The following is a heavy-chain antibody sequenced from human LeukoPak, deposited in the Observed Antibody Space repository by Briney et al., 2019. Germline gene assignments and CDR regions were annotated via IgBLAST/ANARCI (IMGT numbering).Heavy chain of an antibody. Sequence: GLSLKISSKGSGYSFTSYWIGWVRPIPGKGREWMGLIYLVESDTRYSPSFQGQVTISADKSISTAYLKWSSLKASDTAMYYCARGSGGNSEGYFDYWGEGTLVTVSS. J-gene: IGHJ4*02. CDR2: IYLVESDT. CDR3: ARGSGGNSEGYFDY. CDR1: GYSFTSYW. D-gene: IGHD4-23*01. V-gene: IGHV5-51*01.